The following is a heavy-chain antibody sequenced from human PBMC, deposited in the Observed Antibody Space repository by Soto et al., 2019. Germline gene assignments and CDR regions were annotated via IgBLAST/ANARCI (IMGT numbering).Heavy chain of an antibody. CDR3: AKEEEMATISYFQH. J-gene: IGHJ1*01. CDR2: ISYDGSNK. D-gene: IGHD5-12*01. Sequence: SGGSLRLSCAASGFTFSSYGMHWVRQAPGKGLEWVAVISYDGSNKYYADSVKGRFTISRDNSKNTLYLQMNSLRAEDTAVYYCAKEEEMATISYFQHWGQGTLVTVSS. CDR1: GFTFSSYG. V-gene: IGHV3-30*18.